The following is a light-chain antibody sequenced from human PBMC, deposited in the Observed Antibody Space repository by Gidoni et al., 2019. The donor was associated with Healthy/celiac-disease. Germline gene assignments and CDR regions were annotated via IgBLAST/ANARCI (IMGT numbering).Light chain of an antibody. J-gene: IGKJ1*01. CDR1: QGISSY. Sequence: AIRMTQSPSSLSASTGDRVTTTCRAIQGISSYLAWYQQKPGKAPKLLIYAASTLQSGVPSRVSGSGSGTDFTLTISCLQSEDFATYYCQQYYSYPRTFGQGTKVEIK. CDR3: QQYYSYPRT. V-gene: IGKV1-8*01. CDR2: AAS.